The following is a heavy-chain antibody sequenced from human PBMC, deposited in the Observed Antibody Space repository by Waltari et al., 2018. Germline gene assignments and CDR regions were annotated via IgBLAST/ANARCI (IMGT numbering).Heavy chain of an antibody. Sequence: VQLVESGGGLVKPGGSLRLSCAASGFTFTDYSMNWVRQAPGKGLEWVSAISETTYYRYDEDSVSGRFTISRDNAENSLYLQMNILTVEDTAVYFCVRSVPQKNPNDVFLGYMDFWGQGTLVTVSS. V-gene: IGHV3-21*02. CDR3: VRSVPQKNPNDVFLGYMDF. CDR2: ISETTYYR. J-gene: IGHJ4*02. D-gene: IGHD3-9*01. CDR1: GFTFTDYS.